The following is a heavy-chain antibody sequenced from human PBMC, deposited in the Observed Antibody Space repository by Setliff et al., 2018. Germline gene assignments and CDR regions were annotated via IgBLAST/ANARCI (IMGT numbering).Heavy chain of an antibody. V-gene: IGHV1-46*01. J-gene: IGHJ5*02. Sequence: ASVKVSCKTSGYGFTSHYFHWLRQAPGQGLEWMGTVNPSGGKTTLSQKFQGRVSMTADASTATVYMELHSLTSEDTAIYYCARAPWGDDYDSLYTWFDPWGQGSLVTVSS. CDR2: VNPSGGKT. D-gene: IGHD3-22*01. CDR1: GYGFTSHY. CDR3: ARAPWGDDYDSLYTWFDP.